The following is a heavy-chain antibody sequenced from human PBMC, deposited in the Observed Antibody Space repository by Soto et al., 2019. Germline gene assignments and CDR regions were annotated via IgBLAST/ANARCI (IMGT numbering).Heavy chain of an antibody. J-gene: IGHJ5*02. D-gene: IGHD3-3*01. V-gene: IGHV4-38-2*02. CDR3: ARDNPITIFGVVHSWFDP. CDR1: GYSISSGYY. Sequence: PSETLSLTCAVSGYSISSGYYWGWIRQPPGKGLEWIGSIYHSGSTYYNPSLKSRVTISVDTSKNQFSLKLSSVTAADTAVYYCARDNPITIFGVVHSWFDPWCQGTLVTVSS. CDR2: IYHSGST.